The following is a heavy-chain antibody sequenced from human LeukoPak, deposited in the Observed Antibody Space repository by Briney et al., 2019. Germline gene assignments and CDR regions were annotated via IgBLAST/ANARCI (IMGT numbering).Heavy chain of an antibody. CDR2: MYNSGST. V-gene: IGHV4-59*01. CDR3: ARLGGPAAVDY. Sequence: PAETLSLTCTVSGASIRSYYWSWIRQPPGRGLEWIGYMYNSGSTYYNPSLKSRVTISGDTSKNQFSLKLTSVTAADTAVYYCARLGGPAAVDYWGQGTLVTVSS. CDR1: GASIRSYY. J-gene: IGHJ4*02. D-gene: IGHD2-2*01.